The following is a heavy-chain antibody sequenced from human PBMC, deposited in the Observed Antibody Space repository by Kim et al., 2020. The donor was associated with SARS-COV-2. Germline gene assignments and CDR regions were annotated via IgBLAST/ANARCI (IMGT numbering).Heavy chain of an antibody. D-gene: IGHD6-19*01. CDR2: ISYDGSNK. CDR3: AKETYPGKSSGCTYYYYGMDV. CDR1: GFTFSSYG. J-gene: IGHJ6*02. V-gene: IGHV3-30*18. Sequence: GGSLRLSCAASGFTFSSYGMHWVRQAPGKGLEWVAVISYDGSNKYYADSVKGRFTISRDNSKNTLYLQMNSLRAEDTAVYYCAKETYPGKSSGCTYYYYGMDVWGQGTTVTVSS.